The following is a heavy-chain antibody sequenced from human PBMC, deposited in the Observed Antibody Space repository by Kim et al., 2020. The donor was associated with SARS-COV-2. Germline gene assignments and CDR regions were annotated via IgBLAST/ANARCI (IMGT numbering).Heavy chain of an antibody. Sequence: GGSLRLSCAASGFTSSSYSMNWVRQAPGKGLEWVSSISSSSSNIYYADSVKGRFTISRDNAKNSLYLQMNSLRAEDTAVYYCARRGVPAAIAGYGRDGWGQGTAVAVSS. D-gene: IGHD2-2*01. V-gene: IGHV3-21*01. CDR3: ARRGVPAAIAGYGRDG. J-gene: IGHJ6*02. CDR1: GFTSSSYS. CDR2: ISSSSSNI.